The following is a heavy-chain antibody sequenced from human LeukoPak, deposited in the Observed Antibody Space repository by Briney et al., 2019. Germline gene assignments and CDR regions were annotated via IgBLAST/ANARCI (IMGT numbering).Heavy chain of an antibody. V-gene: IGHV3-21*01. CDR1: GFTFSSYS. Sequence: KAGGSLRLSCAGAGFTFSSYSMNWVRQAPGKGLEWVSSISSNRNYIYYVESVKGRFTISRDNAKNSLYLQMNSLRAEDTAVYYCARDRSSYCSGGSCYQYFDYWGQGTLVTVSS. D-gene: IGHD2-15*01. J-gene: IGHJ4*02. CDR2: ISSNRNYI. CDR3: ARDRSSYCSGGSCYQYFDY.